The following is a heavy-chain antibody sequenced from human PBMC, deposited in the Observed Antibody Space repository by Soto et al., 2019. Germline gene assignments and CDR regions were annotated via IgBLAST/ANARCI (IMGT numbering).Heavy chain of an antibody. J-gene: IGHJ6*02. CDR2: IKQDGSEE. D-gene: IGHD6-13*01. V-gene: IGHV3-7*01. CDR1: GFTFSSYW. CDR3: ARIAASGRGWDV. Sequence: EVQLVESGGGLVQPGGSLRLSCVDSGFTFSSYWMSWVRQAPVKGLEWVGNIKQDGSEENYVDSVKGRFTISRDNAKNSMYLQMNSLRVEDTAVYYCARIAASGRGWDVWGQGTTVVVPS.